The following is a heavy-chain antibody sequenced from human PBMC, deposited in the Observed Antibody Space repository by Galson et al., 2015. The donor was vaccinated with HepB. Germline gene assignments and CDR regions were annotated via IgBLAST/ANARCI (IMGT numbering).Heavy chain of an antibody. CDR1: GGTFSSYA. CDR2: IIPIFGTA. D-gene: IGHD2-2*01. Sequence: SVKVSCKASGGTFSSYAISWVRQAPGQGLEWMGGIIPIFGTANYAQKFQGRVTITADESTSTAYMELSSLRSEDTAVYYCARARTVVVPAAPPYYYYGMDVWGQGTTVTVSS. V-gene: IGHV1-69*13. CDR3: ARARTVVVPAAPPYYYYGMDV. J-gene: IGHJ6*02.